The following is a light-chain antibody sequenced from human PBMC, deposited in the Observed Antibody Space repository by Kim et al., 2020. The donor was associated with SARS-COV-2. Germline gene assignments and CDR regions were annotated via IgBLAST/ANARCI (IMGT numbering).Light chain of an antibody. J-gene: IGLJ2*01. CDR2: YDS. V-gene: IGLV3-21*04. CDR3: QVWDSSSDHRVV. CDR1: SIGSKS. Sequence: PGKTARVSCGGSSIGSKSVHWYQQKSGQAPFLVMYYDSDRPSGIPERFSGSNSGNTATLTISRVEAGDEADYYCQVWDSSSDHRVVFGGGTKVTVL.